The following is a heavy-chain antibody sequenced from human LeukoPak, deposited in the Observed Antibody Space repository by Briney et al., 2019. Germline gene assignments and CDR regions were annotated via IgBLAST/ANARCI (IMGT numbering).Heavy chain of an antibody. D-gene: IGHD2-15*01. V-gene: IGHV1-46*01. CDR2: INPSGGST. Sequence: ASVKVSCKASGYTFTSYYMHWVRQAPGQGLEWMGIINPSGGSTSYAQKFQGRVTMTRDMSTRTVYMELSSLRSEDTAVYYCARDFALYPLVVVVPEYAFDIWGQGTMVIVSS. J-gene: IGHJ3*02. CDR3: ARDFALYPLVVVVPEYAFDI. CDR1: GYTFTSYY.